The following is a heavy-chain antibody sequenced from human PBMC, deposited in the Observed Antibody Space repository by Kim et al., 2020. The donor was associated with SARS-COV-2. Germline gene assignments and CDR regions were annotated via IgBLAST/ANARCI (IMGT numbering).Heavy chain of an antibody. V-gene: IGHV3-15*01. CDR3: ATDVPSPLAQIDF. CDR2: IKSNGAT. CDR1: GFSFNEAW. Sequence: GGSLRLSCAASGFSFNEAWMSWVRQVSGKGLEFVGRIKSNGATDYAAPVKGRFIISRDDSKKILYLQMDILKTEDTAMYFCATDVPSPLAQIDFWGQGTL. D-gene: IGHD1-1*01. J-gene: IGHJ4*02.